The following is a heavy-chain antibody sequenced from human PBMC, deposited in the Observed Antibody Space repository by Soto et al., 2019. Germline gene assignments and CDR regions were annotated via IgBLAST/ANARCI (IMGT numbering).Heavy chain of an antibody. CDR2: IIPIFGTA. CDR3: AREAYCGGDCYSYYYYGMDV. CDR1: GGTFSSYA. D-gene: IGHD2-21*02. Sequence: ASVKVSCKASGGTFSSYAISWVRQAPGQGLEWMGGIIPIFGTANYAQKFQGRVTITADESTSTAYMELSSLRSEDTAVYYCAREAYCGGDCYSYYYYGMDVWGQGTTVTVSS. J-gene: IGHJ6*02. V-gene: IGHV1-69*13.